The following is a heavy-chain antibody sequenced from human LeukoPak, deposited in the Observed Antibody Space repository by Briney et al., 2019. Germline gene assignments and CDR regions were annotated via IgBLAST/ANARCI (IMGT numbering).Heavy chain of an antibody. V-gene: IGHV3-64*01. D-gene: IGHD3-3*01. CDR2: ISTNGGTT. CDR1: GFMFRNYV. J-gene: IGHJ3*02. CDR3: ARARLFGVVITTFDI. Sequence: GRSLRLSCTASGFMFRNYVFHWVRQAPGKGLEYVSAISTNGGTTYYANSVKGRFTISRDNSKNTLYLQMGSLRAEDMAVYYCARARLFGVVITTFDIWGQGTMVTVSS.